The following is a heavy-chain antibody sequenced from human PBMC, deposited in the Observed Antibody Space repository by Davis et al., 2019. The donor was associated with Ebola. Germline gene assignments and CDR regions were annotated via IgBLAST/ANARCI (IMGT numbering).Heavy chain of an antibody. Sequence: GESLKISCKGSGYSFSNYWVGWVRQMPGKGLEWMGIIYPGDSDTRYSPSFQGQVTISADKSISTAYLQWSSLEASDTALYYCARTLRFLEWLFDYWGQGTLVTVSS. D-gene: IGHD3-3*01. CDR3: ARTLRFLEWLFDY. CDR2: IYPGDSDT. J-gene: IGHJ4*02. V-gene: IGHV5-51*01. CDR1: GYSFSNYW.